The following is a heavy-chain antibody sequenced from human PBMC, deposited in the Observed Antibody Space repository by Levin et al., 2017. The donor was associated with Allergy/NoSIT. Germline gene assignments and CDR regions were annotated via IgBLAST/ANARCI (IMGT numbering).Heavy chain of an antibody. Sequence: LSLTCAASGFTFDDSAMHWVRPAPGKGLEWGSGISWNSGSIGYADSVKGGFTISRDNVKNTLYLQMNSLRTEDTALYYCARDNIGLPDAFAIWGQATMVIVSS. V-gene: IGHV3-9*01. CDR3: ARDNIGLPDAFAI. CDR1: GFTFDDSA. J-gene: IGHJ3*02. D-gene: IGHD3-10*01. CDR2: ISWNSGSI.